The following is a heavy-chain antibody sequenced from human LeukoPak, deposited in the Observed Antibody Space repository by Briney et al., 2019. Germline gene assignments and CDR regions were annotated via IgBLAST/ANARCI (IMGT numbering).Heavy chain of an antibody. J-gene: IGHJ4*02. Sequence: SETLSLTCTVSGGSISSYYWSWIRQPPGKGLEWIGYIYYSGSTNYNPSLKSRITISVDTSKNQFSLKLSSVTAADTAVYYCARGRRSSSWYLGSDYWGQGTLVTVSS. D-gene: IGHD6-13*01. CDR2: IYYSGST. V-gene: IGHV4-59*12. CDR1: GGSISSYY. CDR3: ARGRRSSSWYLGSDY.